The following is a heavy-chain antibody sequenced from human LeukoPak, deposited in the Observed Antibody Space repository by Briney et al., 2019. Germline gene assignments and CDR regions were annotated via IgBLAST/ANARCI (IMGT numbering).Heavy chain of an antibody. CDR3: ARDGEGSSYLDY. CDR1: GFTFRSYG. CDR2: IWYDGSNK. Sequence: GGSLRLSCAASGFTFRSYGMHWVRQAPGKGLEGVAVIWYDGSNKYYADSVKGRFTISRDNSKNTLYLQMNSLRAEDTAVYYCARDGEGSSYLDYWGQGTLVTVSS. D-gene: IGHD1-26*01. V-gene: IGHV3-33*01. J-gene: IGHJ4*02.